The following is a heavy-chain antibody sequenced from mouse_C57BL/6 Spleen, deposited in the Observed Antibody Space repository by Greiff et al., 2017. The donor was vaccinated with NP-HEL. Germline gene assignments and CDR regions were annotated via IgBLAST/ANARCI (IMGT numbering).Heavy chain of an antibody. D-gene: IGHD2-1*01. Sequence: QVQLKQSGAELVMPGASVKLSCKASGYTFTSYWMHWVKQRPGQGLEWIGEIDPSDSYTNYNQKFKGKSTLTVDKSSSTAYMQLSSLTSEDSAVYYCARKGELYGNPFDYWGQGTTLTVSS. V-gene: IGHV1-69*01. J-gene: IGHJ2*01. CDR3: ARKGELYGNPFDY. CDR2: IDPSDSYT. CDR1: GYTFTSYW.